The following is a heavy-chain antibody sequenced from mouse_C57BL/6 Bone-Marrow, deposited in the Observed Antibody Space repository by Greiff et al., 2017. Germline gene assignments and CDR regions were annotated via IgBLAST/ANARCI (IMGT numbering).Heavy chain of an antibody. J-gene: IGHJ2*01. V-gene: IGHV1-47*01. Sequence: VQLQESGAELVKPGASVKMSCKASGYTFTTYPIEWVKQNHGQSLEWIGNFHPYNDDTKYNEKFKGKATLTVEKSSNTAYLELSRLTSDDSAVYYCARSSTFFYYLDYWGQGTTLTVSS. CDR2: FHPYNDDT. D-gene: IGHD5-1*01. CDR1: GYTFTTYP. CDR3: ARSSTFFYYLDY.